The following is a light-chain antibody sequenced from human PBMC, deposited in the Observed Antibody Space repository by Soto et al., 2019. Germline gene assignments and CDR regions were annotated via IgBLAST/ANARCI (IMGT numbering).Light chain of an antibody. CDR1: SSDVGDRNY. J-gene: IGLJ3*02. CDR2: EVN. V-gene: IGLV2-14*01. Sequence: QSALTQPASVSGSPGQSITISCTGTSSDVGDRNYVSWYQQHPGKAPKLMIYEVNNRPSGVSNRFSGSKSGNTASLTISGLQAEDEADYYCSSYTTIGTGVFGGGTKLTVL. CDR3: SSYTTIGTGV.